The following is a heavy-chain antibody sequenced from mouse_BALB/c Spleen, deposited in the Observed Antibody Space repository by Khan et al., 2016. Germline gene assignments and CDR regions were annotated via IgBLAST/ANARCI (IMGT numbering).Heavy chain of an antibody. CDR2: IRSKANNHAK. CDR1: GFTFSDAW. V-gene: IGHV6-6*01. J-gene: IGHJ2*01. CDR3: RTVYFEY. Sequence: EVKLEESGGGLVQPGGSMKLSCAASGFTFSDAWTDWVRQSPEKGLEWFAEIRSKANNHAKYYAASVKGRFTISRDESKRIVYLQLNSLRAEDTGMYYCRTVYFEYWGQGTTLTVSS.